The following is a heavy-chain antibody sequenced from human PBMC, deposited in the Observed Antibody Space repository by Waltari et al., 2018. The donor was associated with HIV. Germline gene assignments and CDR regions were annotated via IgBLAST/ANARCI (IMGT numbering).Heavy chain of an antibody. Sequence: EVQLVESGGGLVQPGESLRLSCAASGFPFGSNDIPWLRQGAGRGLEWVSGIGVAGDTYYSASVKGRFTISRKNAKNSLFLQMNGLTADDTAVYYCARAVGAVAGYFDFWGQGTLVTVSS. CDR2: IGVAGDT. CDR1: GFPFGSND. CDR3: ARAVGAVAGYFDF. V-gene: IGHV3-13*01. D-gene: IGHD6-19*01. J-gene: IGHJ4*02.